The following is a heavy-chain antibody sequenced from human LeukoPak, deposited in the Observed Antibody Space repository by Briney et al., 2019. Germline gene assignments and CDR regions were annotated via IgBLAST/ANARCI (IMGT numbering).Heavy chain of an antibody. CDR2: ISGSGGST. J-gene: IGHJ4*02. CDR1: GFTFSSYA. CDR3: AKDPRVGSRVATPCH. V-gene: IGHV3-23*01. D-gene: IGHD5-24*01. Sequence: GGSLRLSCAASGFTFSSYAMSWVRQAPGKGLEWVSAISGSGGSTYYADSVKGRFTISRDNSKSALFLQMNSLRAEDTAVYYCAKDPRVGSRVATPCHWGQGTLVTVSS.